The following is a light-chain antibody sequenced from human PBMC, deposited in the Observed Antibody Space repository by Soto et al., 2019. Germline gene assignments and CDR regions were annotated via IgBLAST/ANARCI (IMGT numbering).Light chain of an antibody. V-gene: IGKV3-15*01. J-gene: IGKJ4*01. Sequence: EIVLTQSPGTLSVSPGERATLSCRASQSVSSKLAWYQQKPGQAPRLLFYGASTGATGIPARFSGSGSETEFTLSISSLQSEDFAVYYCQQRSNWPRDTFGGGTKVEIK. CDR2: GAS. CDR1: QSVSSK. CDR3: QQRSNWPRDT.